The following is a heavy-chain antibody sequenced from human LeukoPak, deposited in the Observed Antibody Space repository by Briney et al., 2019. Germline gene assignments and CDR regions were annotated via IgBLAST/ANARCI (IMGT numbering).Heavy chain of an antibody. CDR2: IRYDGSNK. D-gene: IGHD4-17*01. Sequence: PGGSLRLSCAASGFTFSSYGMHWVRQAPGKGLEWVAFIRYDGSNKYYADSVKGRFSISRDNAKNSLYLQMSSLRAEDTAVYYCARAAGSTVTTRFDYWGPGTLVTVSS. J-gene: IGHJ4*02. CDR3: ARAAGSTVTTRFDY. V-gene: IGHV3-30*02. CDR1: GFTFSSYG.